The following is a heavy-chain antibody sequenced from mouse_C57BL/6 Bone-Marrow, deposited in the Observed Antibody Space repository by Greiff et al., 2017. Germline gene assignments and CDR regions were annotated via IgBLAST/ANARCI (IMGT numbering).Heavy chain of an antibody. D-gene: IGHD1-1*01. V-gene: IGHV1-7*01. CDR1: GYTFTSYW. J-gene: IGHJ3*01. CDR2: LNPSSGYT. Sequence: VQLLQPGAELVKPGASVKVSCKASGYTFTSYWMHWVNQRPGQGLEWIGYLNPSSGYTKYNQKFKDKATLSADKSSSTAYMQLRSLTYEDSAVYYFANAPHYYRSCSFAYWGQGTLVTVSA. CDR3: ANAPHYYRSCSFAY.